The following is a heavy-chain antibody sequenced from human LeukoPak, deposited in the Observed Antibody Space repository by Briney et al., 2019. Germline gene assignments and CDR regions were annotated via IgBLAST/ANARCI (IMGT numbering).Heavy chain of an antibody. CDR2: IYYSGST. CDR1: GGSISSGGYY. J-gene: IGHJ5*02. CDR3: ARDRRYGDCEKNWFDP. Sequence: SETLSLTCTVSGGSISSGGYYWSWIRQHPGKGLEWIGYIYYSGSTYYNPSLKSRVTISVDTSKNQFSLKLSSVTAADTAVCYCARDRRYGDCEKNWFDPWGQGTLVTVSS. V-gene: IGHV4-31*03. D-gene: IGHD4-17*01.